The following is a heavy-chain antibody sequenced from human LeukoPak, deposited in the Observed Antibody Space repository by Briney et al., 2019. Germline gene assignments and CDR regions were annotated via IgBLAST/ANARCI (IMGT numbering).Heavy chain of an antibody. CDR2: IYYSGST. Sequence: SETLSLTCTVSGGSISSYYWSWLRPPPGKGLEWIGYIYYSGSTNYHHSLKRRVTISVDTSNNQFSLKLSSVFAADTAVYYCAKDGAMVDAFDIGGQSTMDTVSS. J-gene: IGHJ3*02. CDR1: GGSISSYY. V-gene: IGHV4-59*01. D-gene: IGHD5-18*01. CDR3: AKDGAMVDAFDI.